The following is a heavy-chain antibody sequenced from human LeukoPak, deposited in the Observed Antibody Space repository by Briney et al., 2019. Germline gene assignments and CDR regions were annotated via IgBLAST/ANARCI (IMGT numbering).Heavy chain of an antibody. J-gene: IGHJ4*02. CDR3: TRYGDYGVFDY. D-gene: IGHD4-17*01. CDR1: GFAFTNAW. CDR2: IKTKTDGETT. V-gene: IGHV3-15*01. Sequence: PGGSLRLSCAASGFAFTNAWMSWVRQAPGKGLEWVGRIKTKTDGETTDYAAPVKGRFTVSRDDSKNTLDLQMNSLKTEDTAVYYCTRYGDYGVFDYWGRGTLVTVSS.